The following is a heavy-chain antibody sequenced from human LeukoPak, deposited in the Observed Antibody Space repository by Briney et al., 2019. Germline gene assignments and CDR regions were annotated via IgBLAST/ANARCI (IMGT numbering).Heavy chain of an antibody. CDR3: ARSDYYDSSGYYYVQFSGMDV. Sequence: PSETLSLTCTVSGGSVSSGNYYWSWIRQPPGKGLEWIGYIYYSGSTNYNPSLKSRVTISVDTSKNQFSLKLSSVTAADTAVYYCARSDYYDSSGYYYVQFSGMDVWGQGTTVTVSS. CDR2: IYYSGST. J-gene: IGHJ6*02. CDR1: GGSVSSGNYY. D-gene: IGHD3-22*01. V-gene: IGHV4-61*01.